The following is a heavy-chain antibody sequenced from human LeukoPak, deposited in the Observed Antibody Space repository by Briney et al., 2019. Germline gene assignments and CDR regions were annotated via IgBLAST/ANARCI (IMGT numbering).Heavy chain of an antibody. V-gene: IGHV3-23*01. CDR3: AKYRDYYFEY. CDR1: GFTFSSYS. D-gene: IGHD3-16*02. J-gene: IGHJ4*02. CDR2: ITGSGGRI. Sequence: GGSLRLSCAASGFTFSSYSMGWVRQASGEGLEWVSSITGSGGRIYYADSLKGRFTISRDNSKNTVYLQMNSLRAEDTAVYYCAKYRDYYFEYWGQGTLVTVSS.